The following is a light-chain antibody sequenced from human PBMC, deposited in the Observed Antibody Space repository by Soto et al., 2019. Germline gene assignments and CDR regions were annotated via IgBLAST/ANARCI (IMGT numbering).Light chain of an antibody. J-gene: IGKJ1*01. CDR1: QGISDY. Sequence: DIQMTQSPSSLSASVGDRVTITCRASQGISDYLAWYQQKPGKVPKLLIYEASTLQSGVPSRFSGSGSGTDFTLTISSLQPEDVATYYCQKYNRTPRTFGQGTMLEIK. CDR2: EAS. V-gene: IGKV1-27*01. CDR3: QKYNRTPRT.